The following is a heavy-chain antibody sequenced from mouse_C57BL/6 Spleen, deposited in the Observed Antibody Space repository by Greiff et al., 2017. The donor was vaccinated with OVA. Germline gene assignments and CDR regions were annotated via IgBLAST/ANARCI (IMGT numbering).Heavy chain of an antibody. CDR3: ARYGSSPHWYFDV. CDR1: GYSFTGYY. V-gene: IGHV1-42*01. D-gene: IGHD1-1*01. CDR2: INPSTGGT. Sequence: VQLQQSGPELVKPGASVKISCKASGYSFTGYYMNWVKQSPEKSLEWIGEINPSTGGTTYNQKFKAKATLPVDKSSSTAYMQLKSLTSEDSAVYYCARYGSSPHWYFDVWGTGTTVTVSS. J-gene: IGHJ1*03.